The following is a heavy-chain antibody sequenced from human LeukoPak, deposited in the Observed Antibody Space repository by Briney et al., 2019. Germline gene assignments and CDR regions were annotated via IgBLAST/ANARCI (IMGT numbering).Heavy chain of an antibody. CDR2: ISSSGGTK. D-gene: IGHD6-19*01. Sequence: GGSLRLSCAASGFTFSSYEMNWVRQAPAKGLEWVSQISSSGGTKYYADSVKGRFTISRDNAKNSVYLQMNTLRAEDTAVYYCARGDTVMVTAVAGTGVDLDYWGQGTLVTVSS. J-gene: IGHJ4*02. V-gene: IGHV3-48*03. CDR1: GFTFSSYE. CDR3: ARGDTVMVTAVAGTGVDLDY.